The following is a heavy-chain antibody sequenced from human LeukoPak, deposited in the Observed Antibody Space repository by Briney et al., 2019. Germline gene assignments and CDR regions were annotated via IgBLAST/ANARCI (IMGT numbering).Heavy chain of an antibody. D-gene: IGHD6-13*01. CDR2: INAGNGNT. CDR1: GYTFTSYA. J-gene: IGHJ5*02. Sequence: GASVKVSCKASGYTFTSYAMHWVRQAPGQRLEWMGWINAGNGNTKYSQKFQGRVTITRDTSASTAYMELSSLGSEDTAVYYCARAGRSSSWYENWFDPWGQGTLVTVSS. CDR3: ARAGRSSSWYENWFDP. V-gene: IGHV1-3*01.